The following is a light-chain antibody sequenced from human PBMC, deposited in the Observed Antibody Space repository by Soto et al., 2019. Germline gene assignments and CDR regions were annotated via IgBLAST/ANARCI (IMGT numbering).Light chain of an antibody. V-gene: IGKV2-28*01. Sequence: DIVMTQSPLSLPVTPGEPASISCRSGQSLLHRNAYDYLNWYLQKPGQSPQLLIYLGSNRASGVPDMFSGSRSGTDFTLKISRVEAEDVAVYYCMQTLQAPYTFGQGTKLEIK. CDR1: QSLLHRNAYDY. CDR3: MQTLQAPYT. CDR2: LGS. J-gene: IGKJ2*01.